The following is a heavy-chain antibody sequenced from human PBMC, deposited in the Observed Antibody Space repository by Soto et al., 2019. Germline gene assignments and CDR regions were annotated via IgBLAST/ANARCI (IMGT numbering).Heavy chain of an antibody. V-gene: IGHV3-15*01. CDR3: TTLESGNWNYINP. CDR2: IKSKTDGGTT. Sequence: EVQLVESGGGLVKPGGSLRLSCAASGFTFSNAWMSWVRQAPGKGLEWVGRIKSKTDGGTTDYAAPVKGRFTISRDDSKNTLYLQMNSLKTEDTAVYYCTTLESGNWNYINPWGQGTLVTVSS. CDR1: GFTFSNAW. D-gene: IGHD1-7*01. J-gene: IGHJ5*02.